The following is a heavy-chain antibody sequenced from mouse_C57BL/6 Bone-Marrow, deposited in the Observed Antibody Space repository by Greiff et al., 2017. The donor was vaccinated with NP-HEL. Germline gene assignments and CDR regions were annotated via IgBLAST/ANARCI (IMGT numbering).Heavy chain of an antibody. J-gene: IGHJ2*01. CDR1: GFTFSDAW. Sequence: EVNVVESGGGLVQPGGSMKLSCAASGFTFSDAWMDWVRQSPEKGLEWVAEIRNKANNHATYYAESVKGRFTISRDDSKSSVYLQMNSLRAEDTGIYYCTGGSGSSAFFDYWGQGTTLTVSS. CDR3: TGGSGSSAFFDY. D-gene: IGHD1-1*01. V-gene: IGHV6-6*01. CDR2: IRNKANNHAT.